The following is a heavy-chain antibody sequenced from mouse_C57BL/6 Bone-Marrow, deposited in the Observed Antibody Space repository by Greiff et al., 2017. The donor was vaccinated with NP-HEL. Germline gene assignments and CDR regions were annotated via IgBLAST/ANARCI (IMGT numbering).Heavy chain of an antibody. D-gene: IGHD1-1*01. J-gene: IGHJ4*01. CDR2: FYPGSGSI. Sequence: QVQLQQSGAELVKPGASVKLSCKASGYTFTEYTIHWVKQRSGQGLEWIGWFYPGSGSIKYNEKFKDKATLTADKSSSTVYMELSRLTSEDSAVYFCARHEVPITTVVATDYYAMDYWGQGTSVTVSS. CDR3: ARHEVPITTVVATDYYAMDY. V-gene: IGHV1-62-2*01. CDR1: GYTFTEYT.